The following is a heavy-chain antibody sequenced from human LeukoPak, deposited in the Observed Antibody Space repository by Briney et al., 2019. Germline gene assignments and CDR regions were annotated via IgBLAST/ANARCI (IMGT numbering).Heavy chain of an antibody. Sequence: GGSLRLSCAASGFTFSSYSMNWVRQAPGKGLEWVSSITSSSSYIYYADSVKGRFTISRDNAKNSLYLQMNSLRAEDTAVYYCARDNRYYYDSSGCCDYWGQGTLVTVSS. D-gene: IGHD3-22*01. CDR3: ARDNRYYYDSSGCCDY. J-gene: IGHJ4*02. CDR1: GFTFSSYS. CDR2: ITSSSSYI. V-gene: IGHV3-21*01.